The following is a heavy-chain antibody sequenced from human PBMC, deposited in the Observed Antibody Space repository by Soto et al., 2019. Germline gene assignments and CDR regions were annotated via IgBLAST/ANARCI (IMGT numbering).Heavy chain of an antibody. V-gene: IGHV3-21*01. Sequence: PGGSLRLSCAASGFTFSSYSMNWVRQAPGKGLEWVSSISSSSSYIYYADSVKGRFTISRDNAKNSLYLQMNSLRAEDTAVYYCARDYGPSSSWYYYYGMDVWGQGTTVTVS. CDR1: GFTFSSYS. D-gene: IGHD6-13*01. J-gene: IGHJ6*02. CDR2: ISSSSSYI. CDR3: ARDYGPSSSWYYYYGMDV.